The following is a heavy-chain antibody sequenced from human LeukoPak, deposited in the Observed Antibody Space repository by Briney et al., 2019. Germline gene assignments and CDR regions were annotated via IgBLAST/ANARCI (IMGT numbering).Heavy chain of an antibody. CDR1: GFTFSDYY. V-gene: IGHV3-11*01. CDR2: ISSSGSTI. Sequence: GGSLRLSCAASGFTFSDYYMSWIRQAPGKGLEWVSYISSSGSTIYYADSVKGRFTISRDNAKNSLYLQMNNLRVEDTAVYYCARNRGRQQFDYWGQGTLVTVSS. J-gene: IGHJ4*02. D-gene: IGHD1/OR15-1a*01. CDR3: ARNRGRQQFDY.